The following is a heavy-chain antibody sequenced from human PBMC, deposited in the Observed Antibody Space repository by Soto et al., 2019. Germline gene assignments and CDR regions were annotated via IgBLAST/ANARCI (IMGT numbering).Heavy chain of an antibody. V-gene: IGHV4-59*13. J-gene: IGHJ4*02. D-gene: IGHD2-2*01. CDR1: GGSISGYY. CDR2: TYYTGST. CDR3: ARGSRLVPAAIVGYFFDF. Sequence: SETLSLTCSVSGGSISGYYWSWLRQSPGKGLEWIGYTYYTGSTNYNPSLKSRVTMSVDTSKNHFSLGLSSVTAADTAMYYCARGSRLVPAAIVGYFFDFWGQGTLVTVSS.